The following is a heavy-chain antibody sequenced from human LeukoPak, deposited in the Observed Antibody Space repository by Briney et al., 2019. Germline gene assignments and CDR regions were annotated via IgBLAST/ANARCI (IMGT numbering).Heavy chain of an antibody. CDR1: GGSIGSGSYY. J-gene: IGHJ4*02. D-gene: IGHD3-9*01. V-gene: IGHV4-61*10. CDR2: IYYSGST. Sequence: SETLSLTCTVSGGSIGSGSYYWSWIRQPAGKGLEWIGYIYYSGSTNYNPSLKSRVTISVDTSKNQFSLKLSSVTAADTAVYYCARGDVLRYFDWSPLDYWGQGTLVTVSS. CDR3: ARGDVLRYFDWSPLDY.